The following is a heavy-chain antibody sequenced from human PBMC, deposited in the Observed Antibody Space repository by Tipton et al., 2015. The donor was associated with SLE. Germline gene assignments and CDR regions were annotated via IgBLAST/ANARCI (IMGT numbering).Heavy chain of an antibody. Sequence: TLSLTCAVYGGSFSGYYWSWIRQPPGKGLEWIGEINHGGSTNYNPSLKSRVTISVDTSKNQFSLKLSSVTAADTAVYYCARGGLVIFHWFDPWGQGTLVTVSS. J-gene: IGHJ5*02. D-gene: IGHD3-9*01. CDR1: GGSFSGYY. CDR2: INHGGST. V-gene: IGHV4-34*01. CDR3: ARGGLVIFHWFDP.